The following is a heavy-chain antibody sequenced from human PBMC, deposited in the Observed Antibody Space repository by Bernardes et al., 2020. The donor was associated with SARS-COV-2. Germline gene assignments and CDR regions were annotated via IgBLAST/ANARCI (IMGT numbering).Heavy chain of an antibody. V-gene: IGHV5-51*01. D-gene: IGHD1-20*01. CDR1: GYDFTRFW. J-gene: IGHJ5*01. CDR2: IYPHDSST. CDR3: ARQGYNRAWFDS. Sequence: GASLKISCKGSGYDFTRFWIGWVRPIPGKGLEWMGIIYPHDSSTRNSLSLQGQVTLSADKSIGTAYLQWNSLKASDTGMYYCARQGYNRAWFDSWGQGTLVTVSS.